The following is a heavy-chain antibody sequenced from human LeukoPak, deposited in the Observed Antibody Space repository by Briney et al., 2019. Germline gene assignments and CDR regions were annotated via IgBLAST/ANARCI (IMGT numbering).Heavy chain of an antibody. Sequence: PGGSVRLSCEASGFTFSSYAMSWVRQAPGQGLEWVSAISRSGGCTYYADSVKGRFTISRDNSKNTLYLQLNSLRAEDTAVYYCAKGSLAYRASHLYSWGEGNLVTVSS. D-gene: IGHD2-21*01. J-gene: IGHJ4*02. CDR2: ISRSGGCT. CDR3: AKGSLAYRASHLYS. CDR1: GFTFSSYA. V-gene: IGHV3-23*01.